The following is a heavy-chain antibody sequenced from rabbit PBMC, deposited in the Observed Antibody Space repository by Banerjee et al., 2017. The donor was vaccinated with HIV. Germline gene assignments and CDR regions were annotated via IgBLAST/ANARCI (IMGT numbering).Heavy chain of an antibody. CDR1: GFTLSSYW. D-gene: IGHD4-1*01. Sequence: QEQLEESGGDLVKPGASLTLTCTASGFTLSSYWMCWVRQAPGKGLEWITCISTGDGSTYYASWVNGRFTISKTSSTTVTLQMTSLTAADTATYFCARDLAGITGWNFGLWGQGTLVTVS. CDR3: ARDLAGITGWNFGL. J-gene: IGHJ4*01. V-gene: IGHV1S45*01. CDR2: ISTGDGST.